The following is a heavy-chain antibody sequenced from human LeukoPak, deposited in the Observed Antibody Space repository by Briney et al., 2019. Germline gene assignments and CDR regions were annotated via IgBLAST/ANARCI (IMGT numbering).Heavy chain of an antibody. CDR1: GYTFTSYG. J-gene: IGHJ6*02. CDR3: ARDQGHYGMDV. Sequence: ASVKVSCKASGYTFTSYGISWVRQAPGQGLEWMGWINPNSGGTNYAQKFQGWVTMTRDTSISTAYMELSRLRSDDTAVYYCARDQGHYGMDVWGQGTTVTVSS. CDR2: INPNSGGT. V-gene: IGHV1-2*04.